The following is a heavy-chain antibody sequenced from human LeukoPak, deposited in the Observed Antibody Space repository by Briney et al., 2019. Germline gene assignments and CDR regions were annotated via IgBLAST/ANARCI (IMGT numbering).Heavy chain of an antibody. Sequence: ASVKVSCKASGYTFTGYYMHWVRQAPGQGLECVGWINPNSGGTNYAQKFQGRVTMTRDTSISTAYMELSRMRSDDTAVYYCARDSPSEYYYGSESYGTYFDYWGQGTLVTVSS. CDR1: GYTFTGYY. V-gene: IGHV1-2*02. J-gene: IGHJ4*02. CDR3: ARDSPSEYYYGSESYGTYFDY. CDR2: INPNSGGT. D-gene: IGHD3-10*01.